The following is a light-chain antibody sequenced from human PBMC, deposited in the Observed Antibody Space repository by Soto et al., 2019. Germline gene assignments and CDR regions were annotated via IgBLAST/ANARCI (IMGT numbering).Light chain of an antibody. CDR3: TSDAFSDVYV. J-gene: IGLJ1*01. V-gene: IGLV2-8*01. CDR1: SRDVGCYDY. Sequence: QSALAQPPSASGSPGASVTVPCAGTSRDVGCYDYVSWSHQHPGKAPNSMSYEGSRRPSQVPDRFSASKTCNTASLTVSGHRAEDEAHYHRTSDAFSDVYVRGNGTRVTVL. CDR2: EGS.